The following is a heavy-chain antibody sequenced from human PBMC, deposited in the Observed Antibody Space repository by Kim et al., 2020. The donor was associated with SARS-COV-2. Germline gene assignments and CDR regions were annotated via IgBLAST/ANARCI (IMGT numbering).Heavy chain of an antibody. Sequence: SETLSLTCAVYGGSFSGYHWSWIRQTPGKGLEWFGEINQSGSAYYNPSLSSRLTISVDTSKNQFSLRLRSVTAADTSVYYCARGFTPDCSGDSCYVAWG. CDR2: INQSGSA. CDR3: ARGFTPDCSGDSCYVA. D-gene: IGHD2-15*01. CDR1: GGSFSGYH. J-gene: IGHJ5*01. V-gene: IGHV4-34*01.